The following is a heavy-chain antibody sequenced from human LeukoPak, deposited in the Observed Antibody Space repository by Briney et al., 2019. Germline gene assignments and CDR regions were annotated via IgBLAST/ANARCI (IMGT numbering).Heavy chain of an antibody. CDR2: NYYSGST. V-gene: IGHV4-59*01. D-gene: IGHD3-9*01. Sequence: SETLSLTCTVSGGSISSYYWSWIRQPPGKGLERIGYNYYSGSTNYNPSLKSRVTISVDTSKNQFSLKLSSVTAADTAVYYCARASPYYDIGGAYGMDVWGKGTTVTVSS. J-gene: IGHJ6*04. CDR3: ARASPYYDIGGAYGMDV. CDR1: GGSISSYY.